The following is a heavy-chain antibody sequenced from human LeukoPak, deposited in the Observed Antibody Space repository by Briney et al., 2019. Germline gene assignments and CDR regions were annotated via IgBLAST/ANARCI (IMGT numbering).Heavy chain of an antibody. V-gene: IGHV3-30*02. Sequence: GGSLRLSCAASGFTFSYYAMHWVRQAPGKGLEWVAFIQYDASDKYYADPVKGRFTISRDNSKNTLSLQMNSLRAEDAAVYYCARERNSGWLSRTYNFDDWGQGTLVTVSS. D-gene: IGHD3-10*01. CDR3: ARERNSGWLSRTYNFDD. CDR1: GFTFSYYA. CDR2: IQYDASDK. J-gene: IGHJ4*02.